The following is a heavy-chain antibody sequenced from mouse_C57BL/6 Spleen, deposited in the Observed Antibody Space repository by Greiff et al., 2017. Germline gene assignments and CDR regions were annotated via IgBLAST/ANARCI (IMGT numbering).Heavy chain of an antibody. D-gene: IGHD2-4*01. J-gene: IGHJ3*01. CDR1: GFNIKDDY. V-gene: IGHV14-4*01. Sequence: EVKLMESGAELVRPGASVKLSCTASGFNIKDDYMHWVKPRPEQGLEWIGWIDPENGDPEYASKFQGKATITAATSSNRASLQLSSLTSEDIAVFYFSPMGYDYDAAWFAYWGQGTLVTVSA. CDR3: SPMGYDYDAAWFAY. CDR2: IDPENGDP.